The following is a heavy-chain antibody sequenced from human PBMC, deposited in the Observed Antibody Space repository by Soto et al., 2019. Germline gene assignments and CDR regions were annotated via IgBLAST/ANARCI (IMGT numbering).Heavy chain of an antibody. J-gene: IGHJ6*02. V-gene: IGHV4-59*08. CDR1: GGSISSYS. D-gene: IGHD2-2*01. CDR2: IYYSGST. CDR3: AIPDGEVPAAMRGPNYYYYGMDV. Sequence: SETLSLTCTVSGGSISSYSWSWIRLPPGKGLEWIGYIYYSGSTNYNPSLKSRVTISVDTSKNQFSLKLSSVTAADTAVYYCAIPDGEVPAAMRGPNYYYYGMDVWGQGTTVTVSS.